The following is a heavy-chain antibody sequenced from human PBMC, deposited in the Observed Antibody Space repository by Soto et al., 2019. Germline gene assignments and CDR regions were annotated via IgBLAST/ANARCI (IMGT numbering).Heavy chain of an antibody. V-gene: IGHV4-31*03. CDR2: IYYSGST. Sequence: SDTLSLTCTVSGGSISSGGYYWSWIRQHPGKGLEWIGYIYYSGSTYYNPSLKSRVTISVDTSKNQFSLKLSSVTAADTAVYYCAREARIVVVPAATNRRAFDIWGQGTMVTVS. CDR1: GGSISSGGYY. CDR3: AREARIVVVPAATNRRAFDI. D-gene: IGHD2-2*01. J-gene: IGHJ3*02.